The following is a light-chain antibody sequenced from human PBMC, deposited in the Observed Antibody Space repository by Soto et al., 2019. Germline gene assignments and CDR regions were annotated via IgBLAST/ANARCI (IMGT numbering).Light chain of an antibody. CDR3: NSYTSGRNLVV. CDR1: SGDIGGYNF. V-gene: IGLV2-14*03. J-gene: IGLJ2*01. Sequence: QSALTQPASVSGSPGQSITISCTGTSGDIGGYNFVSWYQQHPGKAPKLMIYDVFNRPSGVSNRFSGSKSGNTASLTISGLQAEDEAEYYCNSYTSGRNLVVFGGGTKLTVL. CDR2: DVF.